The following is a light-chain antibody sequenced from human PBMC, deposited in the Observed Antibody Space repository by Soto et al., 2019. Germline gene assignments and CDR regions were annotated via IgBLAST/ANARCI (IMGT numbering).Light chain of an antibody. V-gene: IGLV1-44*01. Sequence: VLTQPPSASGTPGQRVTISCSGSTSNIGTDTVNWYQQLPGTAPKLLIYSNNQRPSGVPDRFSGSKSGTSASLAISGLQSEDEADFYCAAWDDSLNGVVFGGGTKLTVL. CDR1: TSNIGTDT. J-gene: IGLJ2*01. CDR2: SNN. CDR3: AAWDDSLNGVV.